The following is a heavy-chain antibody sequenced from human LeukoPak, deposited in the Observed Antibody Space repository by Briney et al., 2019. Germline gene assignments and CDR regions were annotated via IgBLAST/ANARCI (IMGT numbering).Heavy chain of an antibody. CDR2: ISAYNGNT. Sequence: ASVKVSCKASGYTFTSYGISWVRQAPGQGLEWMGWISAYNGNTNYAQKLQGRVTMTTDTSTSTAYMELRSLRSDDTAVYYCARDKGDYYDSSGYYYGGSNFLFDYWGQGTLVTVSS. V-gene: IGHV1-18*01. CDR1: GYTFTSYG. J-gene: IGHJ4*02. D-gene: IGHD3-22*01. CDR3: ARDKGDYYDSSGYYYGGSNFLFDY.